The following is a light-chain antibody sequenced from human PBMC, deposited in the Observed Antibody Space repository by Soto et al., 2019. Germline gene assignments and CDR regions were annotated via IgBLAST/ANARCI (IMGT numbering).Light chain of an antibody. CDR2: GNS. J-gene: IGLJ1*01. V-gene: IGLV1-40*01. Sequence: SALTRPPSVSGAPGQGVTISCTGSSSNIGAGYDVHWYQQLPGTAPKLLIYGNSNRPSGVPDRFSGSKSGTSASLAITGLQAEDEADYYCQSYDSSLSGYVFGTGTKVTVL. CDR3: QSYDSSLSGYV. CDR1: SSNIGAGYD.